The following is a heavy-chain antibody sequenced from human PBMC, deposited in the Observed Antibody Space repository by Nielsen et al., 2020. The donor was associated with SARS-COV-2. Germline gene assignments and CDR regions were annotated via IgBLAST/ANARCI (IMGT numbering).Heavy chain of an antibody. CDR2: INSDGRTT. D-gene: IGHD5/OR15-5a*01. CDR1: GFTFGRSW. CDR3: ARAKFYDSGVDP. V-gene: IGHV3-74*01. Sequence: GESLKISCAASGFTFGRSWMHWVRHVPGNGLVWVSRINSDGRTTTYADSVKGRFTISRDNAKNTLYLQMNSLRAEDTAVYYCARAKFYDSGVDPWGQGTLVTVSS. J-gene: IGHJ5*02.